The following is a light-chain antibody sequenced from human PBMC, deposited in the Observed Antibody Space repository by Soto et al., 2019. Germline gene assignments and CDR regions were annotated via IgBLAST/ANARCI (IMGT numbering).Light chain of an antibody. V-gene: IGLV1-44*01. J-gene: IGLJ2*01. CDR1: SSNIGRNT. Sequence: QSVLTQPPSASGTPGQRVTISCSGSSSNIGRNTVHWYQHLPGTAPKLLIYSNHQRPSGVTDRFSGSKSGTSASLAISGLQSDDDADYYCAAWDYSLNGVIFGGGTKLTVL. CDR2: SNH. CDR3: AAWDYSLNGVI.